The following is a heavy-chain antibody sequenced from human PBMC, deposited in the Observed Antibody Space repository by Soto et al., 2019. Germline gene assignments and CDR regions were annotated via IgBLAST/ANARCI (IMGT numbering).Heavy chain of an antibody. J-gene: IGHJ5*02. V-gene: IGHV1-2*04. CDR2: INPNSGGT. CDR1: GYTFTGYY. Sequence: ASVKVSCKASGYTFTGYYMHWVRQAPGQGLEWMGWINPNSGGTNYAQKFQGWVTMTRDTSISTAYMELSRLRSDDPAVYYWARGWYYYGSGSYYSVNWFDPWGQGTLVTVSS. D-gene: IGHD3-10*01. CDR3: ARGWYYYGSGSYYSVNWFDP.